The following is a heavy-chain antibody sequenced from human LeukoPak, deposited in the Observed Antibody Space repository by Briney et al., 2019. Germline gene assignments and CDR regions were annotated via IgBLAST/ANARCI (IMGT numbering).Heavy chain of an antibody. D-gene: IGHD4-17*01. CDR3: ATGLYGDHDY. CDR1: GGPFSGYY. V-gene: IGHV4-34*01. J-gene: IGHJ4*02. CDR2: INHSGST. Sequence: SETLSLTCAVYGGPFSGYYWSWIRQPPGKGLEWIGEINHSGSTNCNPSLKSRVTISVDTSKNQFSLKLSSVTAADRAVYYCATGLYGDHDYWGQGTLVTVSS.